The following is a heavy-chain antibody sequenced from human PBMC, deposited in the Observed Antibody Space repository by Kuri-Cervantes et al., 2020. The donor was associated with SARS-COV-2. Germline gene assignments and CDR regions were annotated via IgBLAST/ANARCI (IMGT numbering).Heavy chain of an antibody. CDR2: TSSSGSTI. CDR3: ARGDSSGYLYYFDY. Sequence: GESLKISCAASGFTFSSYSMNWVRQAPGKGLEWVSYTSSSGSTIYYADSVKGRFTISRDNAKNSLYLQMNSLRAEDTAVYYCARGDSSGYLYYFDYWGQGTLVTVSS. D-gene: IGHD3-22*01. J-gene: IGHJ4*02. CDR1: GFTFSSYS. V-gene: IGHV3-48*04.